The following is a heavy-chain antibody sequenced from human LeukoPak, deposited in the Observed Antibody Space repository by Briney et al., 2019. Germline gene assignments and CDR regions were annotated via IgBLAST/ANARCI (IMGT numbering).Heavy chain of an antibody. J-gene: IGHJ4*02. CDR3: ARESKAGTEFDY. CDR2: TKQDGSEE. CDR1: EFMLSSYW. Sequence: TGGSLRLSCAGYEFMLSSYWMTWVRQAPGKGLEWVANTKQDGSEEYYMDSVKGRFTISRDNAKNSLYLQMNSLRAEDTAVYYCARESKAGTEFDYWGQGTLVTVSS. D-gene: IGHD6-13*01. V-gene: IGHV3-7*03.